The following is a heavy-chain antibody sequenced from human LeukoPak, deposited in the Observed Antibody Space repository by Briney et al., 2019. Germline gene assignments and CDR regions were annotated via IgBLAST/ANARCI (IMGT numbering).Heavy chain of an antibody. V-gene: IGHV3-7*03. CDR3: ARGFYYYGSGSYPYYFDY. CDR1: GFTFSSYW. Sequence: GGSLRLSCAASGFTFSSYWMSWVRQAPGKGLEWVANIKQDGSEKYYVDSVKGRFTISRDNAKNSLYLQMNSLRAEDTAVYYCARGFYYYGSGSYPYYFDYWGQGTLVTVSS. D-gene: IGHD3-10*01. CDR2: IKQDGSEK. J-gene: IGHJ4*02.